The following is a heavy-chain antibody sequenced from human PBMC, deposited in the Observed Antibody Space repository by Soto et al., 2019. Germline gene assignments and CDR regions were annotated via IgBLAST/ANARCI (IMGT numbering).Heavy chain of an antibody. CDR2: INDSGST. Sequence: QVQLQQGGAGLLKPSETLSLTCVVYGGAFRGYYWSWIRQPPGKGLEWLGEINDSGSTNYNPSLKSRITISLDTSKKEISLRLSSVTAADTAVYYCARERGRYCSGEGCYPFGPWGQGALVTVSS. V-gene: IGHV4-34*01. J-gene: IGHJ5*02. D-gene: IGHD2-15*01. CDR1: GGAFRGYY. CDR3: ARERGRYCSGEGCYPFGP.